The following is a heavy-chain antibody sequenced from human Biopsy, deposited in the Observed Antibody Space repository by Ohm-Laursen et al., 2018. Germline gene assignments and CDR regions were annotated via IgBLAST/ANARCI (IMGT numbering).Heavy chain of an antibody. V-gene: IGHV4-4*07. Sequence: QTLSLTCTVSGGSLSSYSWSWIRQPAGKGLEWIGQIYTSGITNYNPSLKSRVTMSVDTSKNKFSLRVSSVTAADTAVYYCARDRDRRGWFDPWGQGTLVTVSS. D-gene: IGHD1-14*01. CDR2: IYTSGIT. CDR1: GGSLSSYS. J-gene: IGHJ5*02. CDR3: ARDRDRRGWFDP.